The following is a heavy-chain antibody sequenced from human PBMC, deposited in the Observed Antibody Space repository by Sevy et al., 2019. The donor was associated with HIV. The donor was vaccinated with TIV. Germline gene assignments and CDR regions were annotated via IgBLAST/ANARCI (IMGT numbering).Heavy chain of an antibody. J-gene: IGHJ6*02. CDR1: GGTFSSYA. CDR2: IIPIFGTA. D-gene: IGHD3-3*01. CDR3: ARPDFWSGYYQDYYYYGMDV. Sequence: ASVKVSCKASGGTFSSYATSWVRQAPGQGLEWMGGIIPIFGTANYAQKFQGRVTITADESTSTAYMELSSLRSEDTAVYYCARPDFWSGYYQDYYYYGMDVWGQGTTVTVSS. V-gene: IGHV1-69*13.